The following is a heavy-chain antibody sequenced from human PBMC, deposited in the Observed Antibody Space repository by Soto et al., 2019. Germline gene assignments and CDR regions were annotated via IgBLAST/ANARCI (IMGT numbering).Heavy chain of an antibody. CDR2: VSYDERNI. V-gene: IGHV3-30*18. D-gene: IGHD3-16*01. CDR3: AKLVDKSLDDY. Sequence: PGGSLRLSCVASGFTFSTSDMHWVRQAPGQGLERVAVVSYDERNIYYADSVKGRFSVSRDNSKNTLFLHMNSLRAEDTAVYFCAKLVDKSLDDYWGQGALVTVS. J-gene: IGHJ4*02. CDR1: GFTFSTSD.